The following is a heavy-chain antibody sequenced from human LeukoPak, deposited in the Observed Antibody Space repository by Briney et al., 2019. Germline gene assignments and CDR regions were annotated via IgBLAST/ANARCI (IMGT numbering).Heavy chain of an antibody. J-gene: IGHJ4*02. CDR1: GFTFSTYA. Sequence: PGGSLRLSCAASGFTFSTYAMSWVRQAPGKGLEWVSAISGSGGTTYYTDSVKGRFTISRDNSKNTLYVQMNSLRAGDTAVYYCARVSRYGDYGLWGQGTLVTVSS. CDR2: ISGSGGTT. CDR3: ARVSRYGDYGL. D-gene: IGHD4-17*01. V-gene: IGHV3-23*01.